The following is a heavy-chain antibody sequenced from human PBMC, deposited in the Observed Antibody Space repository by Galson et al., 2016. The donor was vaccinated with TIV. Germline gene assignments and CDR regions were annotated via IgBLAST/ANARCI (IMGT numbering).Heavy chain of an antibody. V-gene: IGHV5-51*01. CDR2: VYPGNSHT. Sequence: LEWMGIVYPGNSHTVYSPSFEGQVTISADKSTSTAYLQWSSLKASDTAMYYCARHDSSAFSNWYFNLWGRGTLVTVSS. CDR3: ARHDSSAFSNWYFNL. D-gene: IGHD3-22*01. J-gene: IGHJ2*01.